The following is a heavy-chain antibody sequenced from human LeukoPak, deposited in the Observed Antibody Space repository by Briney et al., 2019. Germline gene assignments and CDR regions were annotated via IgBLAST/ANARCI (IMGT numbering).Heavy chain of an antibody. CDR1: DSTFNTHS. Sequence: TGGTLRISCAAADSTFNTHSIDWVRQIPGKGLDRVAVISHDGCNKYHADSVKGRFTISRDNSKNTLFLQMNSLKKEDTAVYFCARTSSVINYDLDYWGQGTLVTVSS. V-gene: IGHV3-30-3*01. CDR2: ISHDGCNK. CDR3: ARTSSVINYDLDY. J-gene: IGHJ4*02. D-gene: IGHD1-7*01.